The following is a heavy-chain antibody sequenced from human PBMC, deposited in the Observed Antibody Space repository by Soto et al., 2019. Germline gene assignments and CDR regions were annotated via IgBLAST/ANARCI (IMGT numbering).Heavy chain of an antibody. D-gene: IGHD5-18*01. Sequence: GSLRLSCAASGFTFSSYAMSWVRQAPGKGLEWVSAISGSGGSTYYADSVKGRFTISRDNSKNTLYLQMNSLRAEDTAVYYCAKGGYSYVGGNYYYYYYMDVWGKGTTVTVSS. J-gene: IGHJ6*03. CDR2: ISGSGGST. V-gene: IGHV3-23*01. CDR3: AKGGYSYVGGNYYYYYYMDV. CDR1: GFTFSSYA.